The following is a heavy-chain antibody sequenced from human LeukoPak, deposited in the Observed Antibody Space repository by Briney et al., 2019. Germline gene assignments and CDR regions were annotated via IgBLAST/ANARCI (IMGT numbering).Heavy chain of an antibody. CDR3: ATSSGWYRYDS. V-gene: IGHV4-39*07. J-gene: IGHJ4*02. CDR2: IYYSGST. D-gene: IGHD6-19*01. CDR1: GGSISNSRDY. Sequence: SETLSLTCTVSGGSISNSRDYWAWIRQPPGKGLEWIANIYYSGSTYYNPSLKSRVTISVDTSKNQFSLILTSVTDADTAVYYCATSSGWYRYDSWGQGTLVTVSS.